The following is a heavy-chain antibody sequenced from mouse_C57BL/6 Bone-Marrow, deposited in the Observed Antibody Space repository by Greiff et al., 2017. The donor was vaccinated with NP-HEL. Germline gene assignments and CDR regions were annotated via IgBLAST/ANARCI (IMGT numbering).Heavy chain of an antibody. D-gene: IGHD1-1*02. V-gene: IGHV5-6*01. Sequence: EVQRVESGGDLVKPGGSLKLSCAASGFTLSSYGMSWVRQTPNKRLEWVATISSGGSYTYYPDSVKGRFTISRDNAKNTLYLQMSSLKSEDTAMYYCARQGSPFAYWGQGTLVTVSA. CDR1: GFTLSSYG. CDR3: ARQGSPFAY. CDR2: ISSGGSYT. J-gene: IGHJ3*01.